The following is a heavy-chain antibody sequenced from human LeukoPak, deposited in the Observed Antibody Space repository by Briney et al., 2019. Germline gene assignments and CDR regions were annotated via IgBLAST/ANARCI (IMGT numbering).Heavy chain of an antibody. D-gene: IGHD2-15*01. CDR2: IRYDSSDK. V-gene: IGHV3-30*02. CDR1: GFTFNRYG. Sequence: GSLRLSCTASGFTFNRYGMHWIRQPPGKGLEWVAYIRYDSSDKKYAGSVEGRLTISRDNAKNSLYLQMNSLRAEDTAVYYCARDRVVAAIREAFDIWGQGTMVTVSS. J-gene: IGHJ3*02. CDR3: ARDRVVAAIREAFDI.